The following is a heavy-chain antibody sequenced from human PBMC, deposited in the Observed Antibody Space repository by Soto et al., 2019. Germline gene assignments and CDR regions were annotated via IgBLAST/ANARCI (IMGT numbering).Heavy chain of an antibody. CDR3: ARHRTRDYGDYFDY. D-gene: IGHD4-17*01. Sequence: ETLSLTCTVSGGSISSYYWSWIRQPPGKGLEWIGYIYYSGSTNYNPSLKSRVTISVDTSKNQFSLKLSSVTAADTAVYYCARHRTRDYGDYFDYWGQGTLVTVSS. CDR1: GGSISSYY. J-gene: IGHJ4*02. CDR2: IYYSGST. V-gene: IGHV4-59*08.